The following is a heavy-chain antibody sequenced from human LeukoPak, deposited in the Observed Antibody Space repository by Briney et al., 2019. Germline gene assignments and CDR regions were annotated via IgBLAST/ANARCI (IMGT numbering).Heavy chain of an antibody. Sequence: SETLSLTCTVSGDSISSYYWSWIRQPAGKGLEWIGRVYTSGSTNYNPSLKSRVTMSVDTSKNQFSLKLSSVTAADTAVYYCARDVDTPMVDAFDIWGQGTMVTVSS. J-gene: IGHJ3*02. CDR1: GDSISSYY. CDR2: VYTSGST. D-gene: IGHD5-18*01. CDR3: ARDVDTPMVDAFDI. V-gene: IGHV4-4*07.